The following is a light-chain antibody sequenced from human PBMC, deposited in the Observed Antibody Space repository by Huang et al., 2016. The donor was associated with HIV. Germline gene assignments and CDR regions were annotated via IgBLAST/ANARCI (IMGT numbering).Light chain of an antibody. Sequence: EVVLTQSPATLSLSPGERATLSCRASQSVSSSLAWFQQRTGQAPRLLIYDDSIRAPRLPARFSCRGSGTDFTLTIRSLGPEDFAVYFRQQRTDWPPWTFGQGTKVEIK. CDR2: DDS. CDR1: QSVSSS. V-gene: IGKV3-11*01. CDR3: QQRTDWPPWT. J-gene: IGKJ1*01.